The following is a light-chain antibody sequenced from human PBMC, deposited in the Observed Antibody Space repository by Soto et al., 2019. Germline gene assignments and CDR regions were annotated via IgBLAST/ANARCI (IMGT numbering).Light chain of an antibody. V-gene: IGKV3D-15*01. Sequence: EMVLTQSPDTLSVSPGERATLSCRASQSISRTLAWYQQKSGQPPRLVIYDASTRATGLPARFSGSGSGTDFTLTIPTLQSEDFAVYYCQQYNNWPLTVGRGPKVESK. CDR1: QSISRT. CDR3: QQYNNWPLT. CDR2: DAS. J-gene: IGKJ4*01.